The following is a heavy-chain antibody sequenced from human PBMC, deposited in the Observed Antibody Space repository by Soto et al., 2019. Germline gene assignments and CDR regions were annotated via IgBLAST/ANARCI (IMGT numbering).Heavy chain of an antibody. CDR1: GGTFSSYA. J-gene: IGHJ4*02. Sequence: QVQLVQSGAEVKKPGSSVKVSCKASGGTFSSYAISWVRQAPGQGLEWMGGIIPIFGTANYAQKFQGRVTITADETTSTAYMGLSSLRSEDTAVYYCARGLTPPMVRGVTLDYWGQGTLVTVSS. V-gene: IGHV1-69*01. CDR3: ARGLTPPMVRGVTLDY. CDR2: IIPIFGTA. D-gene: IGHD3-10*01.